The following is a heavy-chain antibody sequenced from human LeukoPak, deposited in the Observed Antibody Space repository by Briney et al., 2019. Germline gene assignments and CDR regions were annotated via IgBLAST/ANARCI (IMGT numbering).Heavy chain of an antibody. Sequence: ASVKVSCKASGYTFTGYYIYWVRHAPGQGLEWIGWINPNGGGTNYAQKFQGRVTMTRDTSISTAYMELSRLRSDDTAVYFCASLRPMTAYYYYGMDVWGQGTTVTVSS. CDR2: INPNGGGT. D-gene: IGHD2-21*02. CDR3: ASLRPMTAYYYYGMDV. V-gene: IGHV1-2*02. J-gene: IGHJ6*02. CDR1: GYTFTGYY.